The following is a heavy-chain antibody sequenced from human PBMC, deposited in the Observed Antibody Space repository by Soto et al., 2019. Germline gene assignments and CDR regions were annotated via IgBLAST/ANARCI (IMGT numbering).Heavy chain of an antibody. CDR1: GYSISSGYY. Sequence: SETLSLTCAVSGYSISSGYYWGWIRQPPGKGLEWIGSIYHSGSTYYNPSLKSRVTISVDTSKNQFSLKLSSVTAADTAVYYCARDQRTGTTYVNNWFDPWGQGTLVTVAS. V-gene: IGHV4-38-2*02. D-gene: IGHD1-7*01. CDR2: IYHSGST. J-gene: IGHJ5*02. CDR3: ARDQRTGTTYVNNWFDP.